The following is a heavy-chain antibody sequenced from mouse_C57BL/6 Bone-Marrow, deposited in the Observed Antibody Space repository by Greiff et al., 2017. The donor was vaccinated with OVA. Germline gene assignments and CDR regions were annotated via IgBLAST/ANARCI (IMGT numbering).Heavy chain of an antibody. CDR2: IDPSDSYT. CDR1: GYTFTSYW. CDR3: ARGGNYFDY. V-gene: IGHV1-50*01. D-gene: IGHD1-1*02. Sequence: QVQLQQPGAELVKPGASVKLSCKASGYTFTSYWMQRVKQRPGQGLEWIGEIDPSDSYTNYNQKFKGKATLTVDTSSSTAYMQLSSLTSEDSAVYYCARGGNYFDYWGQGTTLTVSS. J-gene: IGHJ2*01.